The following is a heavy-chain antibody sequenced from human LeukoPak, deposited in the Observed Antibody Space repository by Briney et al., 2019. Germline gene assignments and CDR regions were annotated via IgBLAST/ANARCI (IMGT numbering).Heavy chain of an antibody. CDR1: GFTFSDYY. D-gene: IGHD1-7*01. CDR3: ATSTQTGTSYYFDY. V-gene: IGHV3-11*04. J-gene: IGHJ4*02. Sequence: PGGSLRLSCAASGFTFSDYYMSWIRQAPGKGLEWVSYISSSGSTIYYADSVKGRFTISRDNAKNSLYLQMNSLRAEDTAVYYCATSTQTGTSYYFDYWGQGTLVTVSS. CDR2: ISSSGSTI.